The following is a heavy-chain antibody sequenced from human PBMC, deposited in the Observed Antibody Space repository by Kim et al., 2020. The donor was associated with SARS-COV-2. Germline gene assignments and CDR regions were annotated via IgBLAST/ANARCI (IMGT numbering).Heavy chain of an antibody. CDR1: GFTFSDYY. CDR2: ITSSGGVK. D-gene: IGHD4-17*01. V-gene: IGHV3-11*01. J-gene: IGHJ6*02. CDR3: ARDTVASSYGVDV. Sequence: GGSLRLSCAASGFTFSDYYMSWIRQAPGKGLEWVSYITSSGGVKLYGESVKGRFTTSRDNAKNSLYLQMNSLRVEDTAVYYCARDTVASSYGVDVWGQGTTVTVSS.